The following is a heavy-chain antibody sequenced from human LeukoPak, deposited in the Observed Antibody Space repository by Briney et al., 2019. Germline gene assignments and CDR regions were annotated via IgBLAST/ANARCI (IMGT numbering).Heavy chain of an antibody. V-gene: IGHV4-59*10. D-gene: IGHD3-9*01. CDR2: IYTSGST. CDR1: GGSFSGYY. Sequence: PSETLSLTCAVYGGSFSGYYWSWIRQPAGKGLEWIGRIYTSGSTNYNPSRKSRVTMSVDTSKNQFSLKLSSVTAADTAVYYCARSLPARLRYFDWLARSWYFDLWGRGTLVTVSS. CDR3: ARSLPARLRYFDWLARSWYFDL. J-gene: IGHJ2*01.